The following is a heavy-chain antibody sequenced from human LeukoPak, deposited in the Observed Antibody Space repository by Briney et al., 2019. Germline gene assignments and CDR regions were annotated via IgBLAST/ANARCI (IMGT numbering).Heavy chain of an antibody. V-gene: IGHV5-51*01. CDR1: GYSFTSYW. J-gene: IGHJ3*02. CDR3: ARNGIAAAGSDAFDI. Sequence: GESLKISCKGSGYSFTSYWIGWVRQMPGKGLEWMGIIYPGDSDTRYSPSFQGRATISADKSISTAYLQWSSMKASDTTMSYCARNGIAAAGSDAFDIWGQGKMVTVSS. CDR2: IYPGDSDT. D-gene: IGHD6-13*01.